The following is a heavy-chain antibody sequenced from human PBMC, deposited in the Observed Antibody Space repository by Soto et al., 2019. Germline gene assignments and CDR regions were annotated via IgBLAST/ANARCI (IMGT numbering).Heavy chain of an antibody. J-gene: IGHJ4*02. D-gene: IGHD2-15*01. CDR1: GYTFTSYA. V-gene: IGHV1-3*01. Sequence: QVQLVQSGAEVKKPGASVKVACKACGYTFTSYAMHWVRQAPGQRLEWMGWINAGNGNTKYSQKFQGRVTITRDTSASTAYMELSSLRSEDTAAYYCARDLGGWPDYWGQGTLVTFPS. CDR2: INAGNGNT. CDR3: ARDLGGWPDY.